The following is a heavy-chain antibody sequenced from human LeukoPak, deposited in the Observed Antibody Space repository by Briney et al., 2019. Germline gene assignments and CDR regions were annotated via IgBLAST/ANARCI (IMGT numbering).Heavy chain of an antibody. Sequence: GESLRLSCAASGFTFSSHWMHWVRQTPGKGLMWVSHMNSDGSSTTYADSVKGRFTISRDNAKKPLYLQMNSLIADDTALYYCARDVLGQGVDYWGQGTLVTVSS. CDR1: GFTFSSHW. D-gene: IGHD2-8*01. CDR3: ARDVLGQGVDY. CDR2: MNSDGSST. V-gene: IGHV3-74*01. J-gene: IGHJ4*02.